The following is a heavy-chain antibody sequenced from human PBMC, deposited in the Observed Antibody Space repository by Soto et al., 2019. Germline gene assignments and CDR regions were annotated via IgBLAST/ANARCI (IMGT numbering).Heavy chain of an antibody. CDR1: GYPFTSYG. CDR2: ISAYNGTT. V-gene: IGHV1-18*04. CDR3: ARARNNHYYSYYYYGMDV. J-gene: IGHJ6*02. Sequence: ASVKVACTASGYPFTSYGISWVRHAPVQGLEWMGWISAYNGTTNSAQKLKGRVTMTTDTSTSTAYMELRSLRADDTAVYYCARARNNHYYSYYYYGMDVWGQGTTVTVSS. D-gene: IGHD1-26*01.